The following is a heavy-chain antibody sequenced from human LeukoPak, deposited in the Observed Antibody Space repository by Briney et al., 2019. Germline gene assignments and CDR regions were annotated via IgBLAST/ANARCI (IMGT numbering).Heavy chain of an antibody. CDR3: AREYQNDYYDSSGYYLTYAFDI. V-gene: IGHV4-34*01. J-gene: IGHJ3*02. Sequence: KTSETLSLTCAVYGGSFSSNYWSWIRQPPGKELEWIGEVNYSGSTKCNPSLKSRVTMSIDTSKNQFSLKLSSVTAADTAVYYCAREYQNDYYDSSGYYLTYAFDIWGQGTMVTVSS. CDR1: GGSFSSNY. CDR2: VNYSGST. D-gene: IGHD3-22*01.